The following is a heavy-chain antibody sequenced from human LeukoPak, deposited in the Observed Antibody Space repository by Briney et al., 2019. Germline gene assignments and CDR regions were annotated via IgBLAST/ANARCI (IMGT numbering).Heavy chain of an antibody. CDR2: ISSSSSYI. Sequence: GGSLRLSCAASGFTFSIYNMNWVRQAPGKGLEWVSSISSSSSYIYYADSVKGRFTISRDNAKNSLYLQMNSLKTEDTAVYYCTRVSDRLRYFDWLQGGGFDYWGQGTLVTVSS. J-gene: IGHJ4*02. CDR1: GFTFSIYN. V-gene: IGHV3-21*03. D-gene: IGHD3-9*01. CDR3: TRVSDRLRYFDWLQGGGFDY.